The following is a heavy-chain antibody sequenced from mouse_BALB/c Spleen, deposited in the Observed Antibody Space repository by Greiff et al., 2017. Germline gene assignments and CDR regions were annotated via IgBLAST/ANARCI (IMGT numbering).Heavy chain of an antibody. CDR2: ISYDGSN. CDR3: ARGDGNYLYWYVDV. J-gene: IGHJ1*01. V-gene: IGHV3-6*02. Sequence: EVQLQQSGPGLVKPSQSLSLTCSVTGYSITSGYYWNWIRQFPGNKLEWMGYISYDGSNNYNPSPKNRISITRDTSKNQLFLKLNSVTTEDTATYYCARGDGNYLYWYVDVWGAGTTVTVSS. CDR1: GYSITSGYY. D-gene: IGHD2-1*01.